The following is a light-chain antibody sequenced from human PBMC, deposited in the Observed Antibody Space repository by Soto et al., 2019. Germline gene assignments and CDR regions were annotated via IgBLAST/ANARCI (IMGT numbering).Light chain of an antibody. Sequence: EIVMTQSPATLSVSPGERATLSCRASQGIGDTLAWYQQKPGQTPRLLIYDISTRATGVPARFSGSRSGAEFTLTINSLQSEDFGVYYCQRYNNWPLTFGGGTKVEVK. CDR2: DIS. J-gene: IGKJ4*01. CDR1: QGIGDT. V-gene: IGKV3-15*01. CDR3: QRYNNWPLT.